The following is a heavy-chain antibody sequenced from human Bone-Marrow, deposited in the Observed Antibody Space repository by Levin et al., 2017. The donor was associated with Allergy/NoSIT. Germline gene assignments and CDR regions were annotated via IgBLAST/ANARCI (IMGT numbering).Heavy chain of an antibody. D-gene: IGHD3-22*01. Sequence: SVKVSCKASGGTFNTYVINWVRQAPGQGLEWMGGIIPIFDIPNYAQKFQGRVTITADESTNTAYMEVDSLTSANTALYYCAADYYEASGYYRKDYWGPGTHVTVSS. CDR2: IIPIFDIP. J-gene: IGHJ4*02. V-gene: IGHV1-69*13. CDR3: AADYYEASGYYRKDY. CDR1: GGTFNTYV.